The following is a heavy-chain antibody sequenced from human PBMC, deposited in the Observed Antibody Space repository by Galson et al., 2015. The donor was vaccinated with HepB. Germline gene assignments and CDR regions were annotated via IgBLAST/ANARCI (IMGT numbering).Heavy chain of an antibody. D-gene: IGHD2-2*01. Sequence: SVKVSCKASGSSFNSFTFSWVRQASGQGLEWMGEFIPHLDRAKYTQQVQGRVTITADRSTATVFMDLRSLRSDDTAKYYCARGRVEEVVIIPGAVNHPRISYGLDVWGQGTTVTVSS. J-gene: IGHJ6*02. CDR3: ARGRVEEVVIIPGAVNHPRISYGLDV. CDR1: GSSFNSFT. V-gene: IGHV1-69*10. CDR2: FIPHLDRA.